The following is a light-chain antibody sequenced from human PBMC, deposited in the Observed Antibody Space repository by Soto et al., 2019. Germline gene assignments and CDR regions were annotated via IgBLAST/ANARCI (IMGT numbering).Light chain of an antibody. CDR3: LQHNNFPLT. CDR2: AAT. J-gene: IGKJ4*01. CDR1: QGISND. Sequence: DIQMTQSPSSLSASVGDRVTITCRASQGISNDLGWYQQKPGKAPKCLIYAATRLQSGVPSRCSGSGSGTEFTLTISILQPEDFANYYCLQHNNFPLTFGGGTQVKIK. V-gene: IGKV1-17*01.